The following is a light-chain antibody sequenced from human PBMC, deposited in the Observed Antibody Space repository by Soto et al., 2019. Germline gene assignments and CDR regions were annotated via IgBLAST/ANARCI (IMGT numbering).Light chain of an antibody. CDR2: DVS. V-gene: IGLV2-11*01. J-gene: IGLJ1*01. CDR3: TSYAGNDNLV. CDR1: SRDVAGYSY. Sequence: QSALTQPRSASGSPGQSVTVSCTGTSRDVAGYSYVSWFQQHPGKAPKLLIYDVSKRPSGVPDRFSGSKSGNTAALTVSGLHTEDEADYYCTSYAGNDNLVFGGGTKVTVL.